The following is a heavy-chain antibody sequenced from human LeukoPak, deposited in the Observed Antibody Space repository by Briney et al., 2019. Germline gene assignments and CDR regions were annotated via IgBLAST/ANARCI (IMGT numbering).Heavy chain of an antibody. Sequence: ASVKVSCKASGYTFTGYYMHWVRQAPGQGLEWMGWINPNSGGTNYAQKFQGRVTMTRDTSISTAYTELSRLRSDDTAVYYCARASDGGSSGWYYFDYWGQGTLVTVSS. CDR1: GYTFTGYY. D-gene: IGHD6-19*01. CDR2: INPNSGGT. J-gene: IGHJ4*02. V-gene: IGHV1-2*02. CDR3: ARASDGGSSGWYYFDY.